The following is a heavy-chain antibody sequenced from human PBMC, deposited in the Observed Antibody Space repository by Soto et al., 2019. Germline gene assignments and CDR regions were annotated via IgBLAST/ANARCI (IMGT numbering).Heavy chain of an antibody. CDR3: TGSMSFAFDI. J-gene: IGHJ3*02. CDR1: GFTFSDAV. Sequence: EVQLVESGGGLVQPGGSLKLSCAASGFTFSDAVMHWVRQVSGKGLEWVGRITSTADTYATAYAPSVKGRFTVSRDDSKNTAYLQMNSLKTEDTAVYYCTGSMSFAFDIWGQGTMVHVSS. V-gene: IGHV3-73*01. CDR2: ITSTADTYAT.